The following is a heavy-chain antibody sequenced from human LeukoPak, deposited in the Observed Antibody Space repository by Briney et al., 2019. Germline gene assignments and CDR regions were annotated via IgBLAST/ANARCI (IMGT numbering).Heavy chain of an antibody. J-gene: IGHJ6*02. V-gene: IGHV4-39*07. CDR1: GGSISSSSYY. CDR2: IYYSGST. Sequence: SETLSLTCTVSGGSISSSSYYWGWIRQPPGKGLEWIGSIYYSGSTYYNPSLKSRVTISVDTSKNQFSLKLSSVTAADTAVYYCAREVAVAGSLVVGVWGQGTTVTVSS. D-gene: IGHD6-19*01. CDR3: AREVAVAGSLVVGV.